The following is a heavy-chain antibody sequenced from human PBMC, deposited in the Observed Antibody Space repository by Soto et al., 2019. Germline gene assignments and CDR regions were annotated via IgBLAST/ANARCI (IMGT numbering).Heavy chain of an antibody. CDR1: GGTFSSYT. CDR3: ARAREYCSGGSCYRYFDY. CDR2: IIPILGIA. V-gene: IGHV1-69*02. Sequence: ASVKVSCKASGGTFSSYTISWVRQAPGQGLEWMGRIIPILGIANYAQKFQGRVTITADKSTSTAYMELSSLRSEDTAVYYCARAREYCSGGSCYRYFDYWGQGTLVTSPQ. D-gene: IGHD2-15*01. J-gene: IGHJ4*02.